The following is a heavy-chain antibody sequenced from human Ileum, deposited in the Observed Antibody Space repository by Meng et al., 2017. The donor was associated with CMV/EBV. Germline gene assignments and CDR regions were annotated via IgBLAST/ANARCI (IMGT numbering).Heavy chain of an antibody. J-gene: IGHJ6*02. D-gene: IGHD4-17*01. V-gene: IGHV1-2*02. CDR1: GYTFTGYY. CDR3: ARDGVTTSGDYSYDMDV. CDR2: DNPNSGGT. Sequence: ASVKVSCKASGYTFTGYYMHWVRQAPGQGLEWMGWDNPNSGGTNYAQKFQGRVTMTRDTSISTAYMELSRLSSDDTAVYYCARDGVTTSGDYSYDMDVWGQGTTVTGYS.